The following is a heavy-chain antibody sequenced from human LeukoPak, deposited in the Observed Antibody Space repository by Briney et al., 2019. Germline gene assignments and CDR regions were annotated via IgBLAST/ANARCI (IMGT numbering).Heavy chain of an antibody. V-gene: IGHV3-11*01. J-gene: IGHJ4*02. CDR2: ISSSGSTI. Sequence: GGSLRLSCAASGFTFSDYYMSWIRQAPGKGLGWVSYISSSGSTIYYADSVKGRFTISRDNAKNSLYLQMNSLRAEDTAVYYCARAVLDAVAGRDDYWGQGTLVTVSS. CDR3: ARAVLDAVAGRDDY. CDR1: GFTFSDYY. D-gene: IGHD6-19*01.